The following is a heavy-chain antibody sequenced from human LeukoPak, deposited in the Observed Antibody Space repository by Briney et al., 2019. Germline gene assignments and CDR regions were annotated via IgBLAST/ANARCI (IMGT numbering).Heavy chain of an antibody. Sequence: GGSLRLSCAAAGFTFNTYAMYWVRQAPGKGLEWVSGICGSGGCTYYADSVKGRFTISRDNSKNTIYLQMNSLTADDTAVYYCAKTTVGYSSGRYPGWPADCWGQGTLATVSS. CDR3: AKTTVGYSSGRYPGWPADC. CDR2: ICGSGGCT. CDR1: GFTFNTYA. D-gene: IGHD6-19*01. J-gene: IGHJ4*02. V-gene: IGHV3-23*01.